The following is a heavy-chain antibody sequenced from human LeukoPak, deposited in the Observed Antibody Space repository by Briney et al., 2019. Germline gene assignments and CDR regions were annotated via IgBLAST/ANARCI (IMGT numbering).Heavy chain of an antibody. CDR2: IYTGGST. J-gene: IGHJ4*02. Sequence: GGSLRLSCAPSGFTFNDYAMHWVRQAPGKGLEWVSVIYTGGSTYYADSVKGRFTISRDNSKNTLYLQVNSLRAEDTAVYYCATLVGATLGYFYYWGQGTLVTVSS. CDR1: GFTFNDYA. D-gene: IGHD1-26*01. V-gene: IGHV3-53*01. CDR3: ATLVGATLGYFYY.